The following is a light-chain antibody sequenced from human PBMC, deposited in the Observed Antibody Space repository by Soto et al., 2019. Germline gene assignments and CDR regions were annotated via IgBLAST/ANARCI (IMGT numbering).Light chain of an antibody. CDR2: KAS. CDR1: ESISSW. CDR3: QQYSAKWS. J-gene: IGKJ1*01. V-gene: IGKV1-5*03. Sequence: DIQITQSPTTLSASVGDSVTITCRASESISSWLAWFQQKPGKAPKLLIQKASILESGVPSRFSGSESGTEFTLTISSLQPDDFATYFCQQYSAKWSFGQGTKVEIK.